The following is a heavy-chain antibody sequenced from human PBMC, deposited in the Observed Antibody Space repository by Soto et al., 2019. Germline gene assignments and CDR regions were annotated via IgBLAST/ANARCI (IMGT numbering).Heavy chain of an antibody. CDR2: IYYSGST. J-gene: IGHJ6*02. Sequence: SETLSLTCTVSGGSVSSGSYYWSWIRQPPGKGLEWIGYIYYSGSTNYNPSLKSRVTISVDTSKNQFSLKLSSVTAADTAVYYCASGVRGKADYYYGMDVWGQGTTVTAP. D-gene: IGHD3-10*01. CDR1: GGSVSSGSYY. CDR3: ASGVRGKADYYYGMDV. V-gene: IGHV4-61*01.